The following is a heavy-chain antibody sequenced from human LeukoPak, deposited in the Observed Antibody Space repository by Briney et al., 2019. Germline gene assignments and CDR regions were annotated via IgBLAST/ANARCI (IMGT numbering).Heavy chain of an antibody. J-gene: IGHJ3*02. D-gene: IGHD3-3*01. CDR3: ASFFGVAIGDAFDI. V-gene: IGHV1-2*02. CDR2: INPNSGGT. CDR1: GYTFTGYY. Sequence: ASVKVSCKASGYTFTGYYMHWVRQAPGQGLEWMGWINPNSGGTNYAQKFQGRVTMTRDTSTSTVYMELSSLRSEDTAVYYCASFFGVAIGDAFDIWGQGTMVTVSS.